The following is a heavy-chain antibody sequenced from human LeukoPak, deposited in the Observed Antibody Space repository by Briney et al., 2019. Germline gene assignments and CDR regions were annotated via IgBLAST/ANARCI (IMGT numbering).Heavy chain of an antibody. Sequence: ASVKVSCKASGYTFTSYDINWVRQATGQGLEWMGWMNPNSSNTGYAQKFQGRVTITRNTSISTAYMELSSLRSEDTAVYYCARGLVPIAAAGYWGQGTLVTVSS. V-gene: IGHV1-8*01. J-gene: IGHJ4*02. CDR2: MNPNSSNT. D-gene: IGHD6-13*01. CDR3: ARGLVPIAAAGY. CDR1: GYTFTSYD.